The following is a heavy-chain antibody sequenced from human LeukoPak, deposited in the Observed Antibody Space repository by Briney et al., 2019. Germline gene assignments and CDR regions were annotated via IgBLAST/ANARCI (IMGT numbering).Heavy chain of an antibody. CDR1: GYTLTELS. Sequence: ASVKVSCKVSGYTLTELSMHWVRQAPGQGLEWMGIINPSGGSTSYAQKFQGRVTMTRDMSTSTVYMELSSLRSEDTAVYYCAREVGATTLDYWGQGTLVTVSS. D-gene: IGHD1-26*01. CDR2: INPSGGST. CDR3: AREVGATTLDY. J-gene: IGHJ4*02. V-gene: IGHV1-46*01.